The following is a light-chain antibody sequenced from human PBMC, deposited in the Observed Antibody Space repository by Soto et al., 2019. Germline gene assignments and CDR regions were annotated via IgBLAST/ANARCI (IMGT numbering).Light chain of an antibody. V-gene: IGKV3D-15*01. CDR2: DAS. CDR3: QQYNNWPWT. CDR1: QSVGSL. J-gene: IGKJ1*01. Sequence: TQSPGTLSVSPGERAILSCRASQSVGSLLAWYKHNPGQAPRLLSFDASYRAAGIPARFRGSGSGTEFTLTISSLRSEDFKVYYCQQYNNWPWTFGQGTKVDIK.